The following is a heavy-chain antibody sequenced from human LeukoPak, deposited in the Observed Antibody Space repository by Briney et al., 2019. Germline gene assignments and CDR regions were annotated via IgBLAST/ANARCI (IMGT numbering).Heavy chain of an antibody. CDR3: ARDPVGGSTIFDY. CDR1: GDSVYSNSAA. CDR2: TYYRSKWYY. V-gene: IGHV6-1*01. D-gene: IGHD1-26*01. J-gene: IGHJ4*02. Sequence: SQTLSLTCAISGDSVYSNSAAWNWIRQSPSRGLEWLGRTYYRSKWYYDYAVAVKSRININLDTSKNQFSLQLSSVTPEDTAVYYCARDPVGGSTIFDYWGQGTLVNVSS.